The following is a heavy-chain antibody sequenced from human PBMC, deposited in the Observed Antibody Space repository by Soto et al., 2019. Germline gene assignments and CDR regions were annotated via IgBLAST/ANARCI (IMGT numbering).Heavy chain of an antibody. CDR1: GGSISSSSYY. D-gene: IGHD4-17*01. CDR2: IYYSGST. Sequence: SETLSLTCTVSGGSISSSSYYWGWIRQPPGKGLEWIGSIYYSGSTYYNPSLKSRVTISVDTSKNQFALKLSSVTAADTAVYYCARHPVDDYGDYLADHWGQGTLVTVSS. CDR3: ARHPVDDYGDYLADH. J-gene: IGHJ4*02. V-gene: IGHV4-39*01.